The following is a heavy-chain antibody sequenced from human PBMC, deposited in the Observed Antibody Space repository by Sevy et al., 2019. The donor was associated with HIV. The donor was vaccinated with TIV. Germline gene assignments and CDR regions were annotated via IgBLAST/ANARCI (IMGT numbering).Heavy chain of an antibody. CDR2: IYYSGST. Sequence: SETLSLTCTVSGGSISSGGYYWTWIRQLPGKGLEWIGYIYYSGSTYYNPSLKSRLTISVDTSKNQFSLKLSSVTAADKAFYYCARDSDRGNYALQHRGQGTLVTVSS. V-gene: IGHV4-31*03. J-gene: IGHJ1*01. D-gene: IGHD1-7*01. CDR3: ARDSDRGNYALQH. CDR1: GGSISSGGYY.